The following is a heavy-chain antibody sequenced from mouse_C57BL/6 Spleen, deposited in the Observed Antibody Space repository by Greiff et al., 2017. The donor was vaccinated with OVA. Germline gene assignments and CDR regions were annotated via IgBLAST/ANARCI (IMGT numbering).Heavy chain of an antibody. CDR2: IYPGDGDT. CDR1: GYAFSSSW. J-gene: IGHJ1*03. Sequence: QVQLQQPGPELVKPGASVKISCKASGYAFSSSWMNWVKQRPGKGLEWIGRIYPGDGDTNYNGKFKGKATLTADKSSSTAYMQLSSLTSEDSAVYFCARLWDWYFDVWGTGTTVTVSS. V-gene: IGHV1-82*01. CDR3: ARLWDWYFDV.